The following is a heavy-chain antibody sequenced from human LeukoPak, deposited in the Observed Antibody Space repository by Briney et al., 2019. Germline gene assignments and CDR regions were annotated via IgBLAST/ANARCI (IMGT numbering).Heavy chain of an antibody. D-gene: IGHD6-13*01. CDR2: IIPILGIA. J-gene: IGHJ5*02. Sequence: SVKVSCKASGGTFSSYAISWVRQAPGQGLEWMGRIIPILGIANYAQKFQGRVTITADKSTSTAYMELSSLRSEDTAVYYCARDHSGSSSWFEAHWFDPWGQGTLVTVSS. CDR1: GGTFSSYA. CDR3: ARDHSGSSSWFEAHWFDP. V-gene: IGHV1-69*04.